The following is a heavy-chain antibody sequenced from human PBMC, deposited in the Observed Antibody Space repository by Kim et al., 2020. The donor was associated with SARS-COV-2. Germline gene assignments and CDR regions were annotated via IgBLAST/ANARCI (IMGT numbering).Heavy chain of an antibody. V-gene: IGHV4-39*01. D-gene: IGHD3-3*01. J-gene: IGHJ3*02. Sequence: SETLSLTCTVSGGSISSSSYYWGWIRQPPGKGLEWIGSIYYSGSTYYNPSLKSRVTISVDTSKNQFSLKLSSVTAADTAVYYCARHISDPPRLYDFWSHDDAFDIWGQGTMVTVSS. CDR2: IYYSGST. CDR3: ARHISDPPRLYDFWSHDDAFDI. CDR1: GGSISSSSYY.